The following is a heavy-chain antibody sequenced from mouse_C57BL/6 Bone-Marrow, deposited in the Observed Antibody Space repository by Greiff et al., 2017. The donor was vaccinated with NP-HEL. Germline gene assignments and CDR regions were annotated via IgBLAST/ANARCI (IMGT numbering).Heavy chain of an antibody. CDR1: GYTFTDYY. V-gene: IGHV1-26*01. Sequence: VQLQQSGPELVKPGASVKISCKASGYTFTDYYMNWVKQSHGKSLEWIGDINPNTGGTSYNQKLKGKATLTVDKYSSTAYMELHSLTSEDSAVDYCAIYYGSSYDYWGQGTTLTVSA. J-gene: IGHJ2*01. D-gene: IGHD1-1*01. CDR2: INPNTGGT. CDR3: AIYYGSSYDY.